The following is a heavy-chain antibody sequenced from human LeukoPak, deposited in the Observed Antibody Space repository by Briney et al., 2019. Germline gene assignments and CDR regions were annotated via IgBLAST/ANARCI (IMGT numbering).Heavy chain of an antibody. V-gene: IGHV3-23*01. D-gene: IGHD6-25*01. J-gene: IGHJ4*02. CDR3: AESRGDHLFDY. CDR2: ISRSGDST. CDR1: GFTVSSNY. Sequence: GGSLRLSCAASGFTVSSNYMSWVRQAPGKGLEWVSTISRSGDSTYYADSVKGRFTISRDNSKNTLYLQMNSLRAEDTAVYYCAESRGDHLFDYWGQGTLVTVSS.